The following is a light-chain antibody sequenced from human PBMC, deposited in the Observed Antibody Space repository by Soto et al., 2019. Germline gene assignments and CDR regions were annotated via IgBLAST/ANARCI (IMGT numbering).Light chain of an antibody. CDR1: SVDVGAYNY. CDR3: SSYTSSSTLEVV. V-gene: IGLV2-14*01. CDR2: EVS. Sequence: QSALTQPASVSGSPGQSITISCTGTSVDVGAYNYVAWYQQHPGKAPKLMIFEVSNRPSGVSNRFSGSKSGNTASLTISGLQAEDEADYYCSSYTSSSTLEVVFGGGTKLTVL. J-gene: IGLJ2*01.